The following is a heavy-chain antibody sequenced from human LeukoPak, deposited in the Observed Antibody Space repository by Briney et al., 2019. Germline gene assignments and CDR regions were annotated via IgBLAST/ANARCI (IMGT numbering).Heavy chain of an antibody. D-gene: IGHD2-2*01. J-gene: IGHJ4*02. CDR3: AGYCSSTSCAKLGDY. V-gene: IGHV4-59*01. CDR1: GGSISSYY. CDR2: IYYSGST. Sequence: PETLSLTCTVSGGSISSYYWSWIRQPPGKGLEWIGYIYYSGSTNYNPSLKSRVTISVDTSKNQFSLKLSSVTAADTAVYYCAGYCSSTSCAKLGDYWGQGTLVTVSS.